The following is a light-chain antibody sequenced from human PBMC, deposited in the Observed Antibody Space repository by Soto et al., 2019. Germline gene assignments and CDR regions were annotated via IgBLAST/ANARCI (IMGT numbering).Light chain of an antibody. Sequence: ARTQPASVSGSPGQSITISCTGTSSDVGGYNYVSWYQQHPGKAPKLMIYDVSNRPSGVSNRFSGSKSGNTASLTISGLQAEDEADYYCSSYTSSSTHYVFGTGTRSPS. CDR1: SSDVGGYNY. CDR2: DVS. V-gene: IGLV2-14*01. CDR3: SSYTSSSTHYV. J-gene: IGLJ1*01.